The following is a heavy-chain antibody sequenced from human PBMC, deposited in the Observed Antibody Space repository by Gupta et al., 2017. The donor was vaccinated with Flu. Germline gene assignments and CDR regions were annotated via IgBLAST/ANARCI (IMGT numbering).Heavy chain of an antibody. J-gene: IGHJ4*02. D-gene: IGHD3-16*02. V-gene: IGHV4-59*08. CDR1: GGSMNNYY. CDR2: IYYSGST. CDR3: ARQTWELSFDY. Sequence: QVQLQESGPGLMKPSETLSLTCNVSGGSMNNYYWSWIRQPPGKGLEWVGYIYYSGSTNYNPSLKSRVTISVDTSKNQYSLKLTSVTAADTAVYYCARQTWELSFDYWGQGTLVTVSS.